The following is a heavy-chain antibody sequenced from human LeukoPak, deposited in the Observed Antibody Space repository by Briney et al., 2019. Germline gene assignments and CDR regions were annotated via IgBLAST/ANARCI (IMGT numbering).Heavy chain of an antibody. Sequence: PGGSLRLSCAPSGFTFSSYGMHWVRQAPGKGLEWVAFIRYDGSNKYYADSVKGRFTISRDNSKNTLYLQMNSLRAEDTAVYYCAALSSSWSGRVFDYWGQGTLVTVSS. CDR1: GFTFSSYG. D-gene: IGHD6-13*01. CDR3: AALSSSWSGRVFDY. CDR2: IRYDGSNK. V-gene: IGHV3-30*02. J-gene: IGHJ4*02.